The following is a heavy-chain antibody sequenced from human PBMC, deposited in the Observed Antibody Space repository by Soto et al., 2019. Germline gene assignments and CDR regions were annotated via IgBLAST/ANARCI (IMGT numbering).Heavy chain of an antibody. V-gene: IGHV1-3*01. J-gene: IGHJ6*02. CDR3: ARDYDFWRGYWVYYGMDV. CDR2: ISAGNGNT. D-gene: IGHD3-3*01. CDR1: GYTFTSYA. Sequence: ASVKVSCKASGYTFTSYAMHWVRQAPGQRLEWMGWISAGNGNTKYSQKFQGRVTITRDTSASTAYMELSSLRSEDTAVYYCARDYDFWRGYWVYYGMDVWGQGTTVTVSS.